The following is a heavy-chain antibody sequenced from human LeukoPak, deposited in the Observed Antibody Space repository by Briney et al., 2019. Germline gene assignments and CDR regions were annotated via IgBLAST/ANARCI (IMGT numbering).Heavy chain of an antibody. J-gene: IGHJ4*02. D-gene: IGHD3-3*01. CDR3: ARDLRGSGSGYFDY. CDR1: GGTFSSYA. CDR2: IIPIFGTA. V-gene: IGHV1-69*13. Sequence: ASVTVSCKASGGTFSSYAISWVRQAPGQGLEWMGGIIPIFGTANYAQKFQGRVTITADESTSTAYMELSSLRSEDTAVYYCARDLRGSGSGYFDYWGQGTLVTVSS.